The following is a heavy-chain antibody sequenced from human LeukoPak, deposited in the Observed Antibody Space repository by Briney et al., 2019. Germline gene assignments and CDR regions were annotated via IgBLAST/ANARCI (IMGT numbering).Heavy chain of an antibody. J-gene: IGHJ4*02. CDR3: AKETGYCSGGSCYSNFDY. CDR2: ISGSGGST. D-gene: IGHD2-15*01. Sequence: GGSLRLSCAASGFTFSSYAMSWVRQAPGKGLEWVSAISGSGGSTYYADSVKGRFTISRDNSKNTLYLQMNSLRAEDTAVYYCAKETGYCSGGSCYSNFDYSGQGNLVTVSS. CDR1: GFTFSSYA. V-gene: IGHV3-23*01.